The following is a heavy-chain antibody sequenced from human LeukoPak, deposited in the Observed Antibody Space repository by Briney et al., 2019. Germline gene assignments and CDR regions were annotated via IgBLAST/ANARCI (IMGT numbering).Heavy chain of an antibody. CDR3: ARGLTMVRGVNYYYYGMDV. CDR2: IIPILGIA. Sequence: SVKVSCKASGGTFSSYAISWVRQAPGQGLEWMGRIIPILGIANYAQKFQGRVTITADNSTSTAYMELSSLRSEDTAVYYCARGLTMVRGVNYYYYGMDVWGQGTTVTVSS. J-gene: IGHJ6*02. CDR1: GGTFSSYA. D-gene: IGHD3-10*01. V-gene: IGHV1-69*04.